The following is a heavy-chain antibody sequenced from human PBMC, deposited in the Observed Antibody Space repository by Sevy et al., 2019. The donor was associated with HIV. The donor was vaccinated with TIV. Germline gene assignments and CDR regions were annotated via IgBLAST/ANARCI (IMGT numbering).Heavy chain of an antibody. CDR1: GFTFRNFW. CDR3: AKSYVGSGTSYGMDL. J-gene: IGHJ6*02. CDR2: IRQDGSEK. V-gene: IGHV3-7*01. Sequence: GGSLRLSCAVSGFTFRNFWMSWVRQAPGKGLEWVANIRQDGSEKYYVDSVRGRFTISRDNAKNSLFLQLNSLRADDTAIDYCAKSYVGSGTSYGMDLWGRGTTVTVSS. D-gene: IGHD3-10*01.